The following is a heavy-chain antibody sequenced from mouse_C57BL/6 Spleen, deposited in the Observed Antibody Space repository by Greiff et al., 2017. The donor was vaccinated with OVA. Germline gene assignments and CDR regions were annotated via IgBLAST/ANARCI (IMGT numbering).Heavy chain of an antibody. V-gene: IGHV5-4*01. CDR2: ISDGGSYT. CDR3: ARDKGVGYFDV. Sequence: EVKLMESGGGLVKPGGSLKLSCAASGFTFSSYAMSWVRQTPEKRLEWVATISDGGSYTYYPDNVKGRFTISRDNAKNNLYLQMSHLKSEDTAMYYCARDKGVGYFDVWGTGTTVTVSS. J-gene: IGHJ1*03. D-gene: IGHD1-1*02. CDR1: GFTFSSYA.